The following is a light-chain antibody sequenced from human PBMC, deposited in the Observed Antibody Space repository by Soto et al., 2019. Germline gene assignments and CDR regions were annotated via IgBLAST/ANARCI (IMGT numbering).Light chain of an antibody. CDR1: QSISTW. V-gene: IGKV1-5*03. J-gene: IGKJ4*01. Sequence: DIPMTQSPSTLSASVGDRVTITCRASQSISTWLAWYQQKPGKAPKLLIYKASNLEGGVPSRFSGSGSGTDFTITINSLQPDDFATYYCQQYNTYPLSFGGGTTVEIK. CDR2: KAS. CDR3: QQYNTYPLS.